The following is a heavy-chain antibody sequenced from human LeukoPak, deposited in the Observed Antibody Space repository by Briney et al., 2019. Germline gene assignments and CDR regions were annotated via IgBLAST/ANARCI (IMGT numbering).Heavy chain of an antibody. CDR2: VNARGDT. CDR1: GWSFNDYY. CDR3: ARRRANWYFDL. Sequence: PSETLSLTCAVYGWSFNDYYWNWIRQPPGMGLEWIGEVNARGDTNYNPSLKSRVTISVDTSKNQFSLRLTSMIAADTAVYYCARRRANWYFDLWGRGTLVTVSS. V-gene: IGHV4-34*01. J-gene: IGHJ2*01.